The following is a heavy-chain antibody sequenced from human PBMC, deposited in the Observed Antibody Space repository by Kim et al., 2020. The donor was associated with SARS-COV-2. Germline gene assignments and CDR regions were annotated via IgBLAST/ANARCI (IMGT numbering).Heavy chain of an antibody. Sequence: NYNPSLKSRVTISVDKSKNQFSLKLSSVTAADTAVYYCASGGYGDYPFDYWGQGTLVTVSS. D-gene: IGHD4-17*01. J-gene: IGHJ4*02. V-gene: IGHV4-4*02. CDR3: ASGGYGDYPFDY.